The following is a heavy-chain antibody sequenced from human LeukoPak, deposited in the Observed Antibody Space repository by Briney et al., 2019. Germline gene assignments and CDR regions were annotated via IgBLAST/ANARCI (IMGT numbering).Heavy chain of an antibody. CDR1: DGSISSYY. CDR3: ARVGTPTAPPPPPLIDY. Sequence: SETLSLTCTVSDGSISSYYWSWIRQPPGKGLEWIGYIYYSGSTNYNPSLKSRVTISVDTSKNQFSLKLSSVTAADTAVYYCARVGTPTAPPPPPLIDYWGQGTLVTVSS. CDR2: IYYSGST. J-gene: IGHJ4*02. D-gene: IGHD3-10*01. V-gene: IGHV4-59*01.